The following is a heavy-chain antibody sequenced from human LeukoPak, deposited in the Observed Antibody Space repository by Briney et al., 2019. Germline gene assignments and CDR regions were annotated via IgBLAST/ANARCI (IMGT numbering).Heavy chain of an antibody. J-gene: IGHJ4*02. D-gene: IGHD3-22*01. CDR3: ARDRGEYYYDSSGYYGDLFDY. CDR1: GGTFSSYA. Sequence: ASVKVSCKASGGTFSSYAFSWVRQAPGQGLEWMGRIIPILGIANYAQKFQGRVTITADKSTSTAYMELSSLRSEDTAVYYCARDRGEYYYDSSGYYGDLFDYWGQGTLVTVSS. V-gene: IGHV1-69*04. CDR2: IIPILGIA.